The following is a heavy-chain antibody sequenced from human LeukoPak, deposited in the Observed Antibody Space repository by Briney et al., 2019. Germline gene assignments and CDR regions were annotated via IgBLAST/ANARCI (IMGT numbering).Heavy chain of an antibody. CDR3: ARAHDILTGYFSY. D-gene: IGHD3-9*01. CDR1: GYTFTGYY. Sequence: GASVKVSCKASGYTFTGYYMHWVRQAPGQGLEWTGWINPNSGGTNYAQKFQGRVTMTRDTSISTAYMELSRLRSDDTAVYYCARAHDILTGYFSYWGQGTLVTVSS. V-gene: IGHV1-2*02. CDR2: INPNSGGT. J-gene: IGHJ4*02.